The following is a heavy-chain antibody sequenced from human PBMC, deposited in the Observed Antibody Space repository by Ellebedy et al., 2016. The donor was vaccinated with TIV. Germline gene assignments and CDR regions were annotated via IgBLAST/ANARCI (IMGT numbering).Heavy chain of an antibody. CDR1: GGSTSSYY. CDR2: IYTSGTT. CDR3: AGDRINWFDP. V-gene: IGHV4-4*07. Sequence: MPSETLSLTCTVSGGSTSSYYWSWIRQPAGKGLEWIGRIYTSGTTYYNPSLKSRVTVSVDTSKNQFYLNLSSVTAADTAVYYCAGDRINWFDPWGQGTLVTVSS. J-gene: IGHJ5*02. D-gene: IGHD2-15*01.